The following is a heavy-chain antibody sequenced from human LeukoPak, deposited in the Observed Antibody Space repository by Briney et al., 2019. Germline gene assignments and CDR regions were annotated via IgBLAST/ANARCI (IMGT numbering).Heavy chain of an antibody. J-gene: IGHJ4*02. CDR1: GGSISSGGYS. V-gene: IGHV4-30-2*01. Sequence: PSEALSLTCAVSGGSISSGGYSWSWIRQPPGKGLEWIGYIYHSGSTYYNPSLKSRVTISVDRSKNQFSLKLSSVTAADTAVYYCARALRGYSYFDYWGQGTLVTVSS. D-gene: IGHD5-18*01. CDR3: ARALRGYSYFDY. CDR2: IYHSGST.